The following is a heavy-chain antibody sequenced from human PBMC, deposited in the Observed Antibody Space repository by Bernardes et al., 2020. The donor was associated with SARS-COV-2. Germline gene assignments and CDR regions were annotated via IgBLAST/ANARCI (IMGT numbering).Heavy chain of an antibody. D-gene: IGHD2-21*01. Sequence: GGSLRLSCEASGFTFSSYWMHWVRHVPGKGLVWVSRIIGGGSETIYADSVGGSFTISRDNAKNTLYLQMNSLRAEDTAVYNCAKLVGASGFDYWGQGTLVTVSS. V-gene: IGHV3-74*01. CDR3: AKLVGASGFDY. CDR2: IIGGGSET. J-gene: IGHJ4*02. CDR1: GFTFSSYW.